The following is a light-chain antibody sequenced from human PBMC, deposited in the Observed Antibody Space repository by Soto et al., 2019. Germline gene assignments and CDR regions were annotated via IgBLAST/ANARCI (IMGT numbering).Light chain of an antibody. CDR3: QQRNNWPPVT. V-gene: IGKV3-11*01. Sequence: EIVLTQCPATRSLSPGERATLSCGASQSVSRHLAWYQQNPGQAPRLLIYDASNRATGIPARFSGSGSGTDFTLTISSLEPEDFAVYYCQQRNNWPPVTFGGGTKVDI. CDR1: QSVSRH. CDR2: DAS. J-gene: IGKJ4*01.